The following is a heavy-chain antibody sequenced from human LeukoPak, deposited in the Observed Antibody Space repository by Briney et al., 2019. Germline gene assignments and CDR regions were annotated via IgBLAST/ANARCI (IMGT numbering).Heavy chain of an antibody. J-gene: IGHJ6*03. CDR3: AKVPGDFWSGYYPLDYYYYYMDV. V-gene: IGHV3-30*02. CDR1: GFTFSSYG. D-gene: IGHD3-3*01. Sequence: GGSLRLSCAASGFTFSSYGMHWVRQAPGKGLEWVAFIRYDGSNKYYADSVKGRFTISRDNSKNTLYLQMNSLRAEDTAVYYCAKVPGDFWSGYYPLDYYYYYMDVWGKGTTVTVSS. CDR2: IRYDGSNK.